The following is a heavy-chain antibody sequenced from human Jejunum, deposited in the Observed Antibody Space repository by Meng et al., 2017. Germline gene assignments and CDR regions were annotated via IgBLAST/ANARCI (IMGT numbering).Heavy chain of an antibody. Sequence: GGSLRLSCAASGITFSDHYMDWVRQAPGKGLKWVGRSRNKANNYTTEYAASVKGRFTISRDDSKNLLYLQMNSLKTEDTAMYYCAKLAVTGTGGAYWGQGTLVTVSS. J-gene: IGHJ4*02. V-gene: IGHV3-72*01. CDR2: SRNKANNYTT. CDR1: GITFSDHY. D-gene: IGHD6-19*01. CDR3: AKLAVTGTGGAY.